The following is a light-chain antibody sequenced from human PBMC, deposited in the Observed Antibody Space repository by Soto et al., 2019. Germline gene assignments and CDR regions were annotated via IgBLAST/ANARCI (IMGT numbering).Light chain of an antibody. CDR1: SSDIGSYDH. CDR2: AVS. Sequence: QSALTQPASVSGSPGQSITISCSGTSSDIGSYDHVAWYQQFPGKSPKLIIYAVSDRPSGLSARFSGPKSGISASLTISGLQTEDEADYYCISYTDRQSYLFGTGTKVTVL. J-gene: IGLJ1*01. V-gene: IGLV2-14*03. CDR3: ISYTDRQSYL.